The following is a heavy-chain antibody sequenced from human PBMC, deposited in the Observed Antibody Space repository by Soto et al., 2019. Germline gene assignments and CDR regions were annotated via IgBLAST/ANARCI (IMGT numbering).Heavy chain of an antibody. V-gene: IGHV3-23*01. CDR2: ISASAGST. J-gene: IGHJ5*02. CDR1: GFTFSNHA. CDR3: AKAYQRYGDYDP. Sequence: EVQLLESGGGLVHPGGSLRLSCEASGFTFSNHAMSWVRQAPGRGLEWVSTISASAGSTYYAAFVKGRLIISRDNSENTLYLQMDSLRAADTAWYYCAKAYQRYGDYDPWGQGTLVTVSS. D-gene: IGHD4-17*01.